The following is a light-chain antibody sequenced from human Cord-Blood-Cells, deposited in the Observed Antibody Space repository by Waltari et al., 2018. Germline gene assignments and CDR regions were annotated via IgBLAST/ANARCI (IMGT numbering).Light chain of an antibody. Sequence: DIQMTQSPSSLSASVGDRVTITCQASQDISNYLNWYQQKPGKAPKLLIYDASNLQRGVPSRFSGSGSGTDFTLTISSLQPEDIATYYCQQYDNLLTFGGGTKVEIK. J-gene: IGKJ4*01. CDR3: QQYDNLLT. CDR1: QDISNY. CDR2: DAS. V-gene: IGKV1-33*01.